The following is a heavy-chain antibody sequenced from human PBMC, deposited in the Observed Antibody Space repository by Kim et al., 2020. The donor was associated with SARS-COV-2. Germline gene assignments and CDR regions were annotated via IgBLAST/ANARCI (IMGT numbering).Heavy chain of an antibody. D-gene: IGHD3-10*01. V-gene: IGHV3-48*03. Sequence: GGSLRLSCAASGFTFSSYEMNWVRQAPGKGLEWVSYISSSGTTIYYADSVKGRFTISRDNAKNSLYLQMNSLRADDTAVYYCASSLGAMVRGNYMDVWGKGTTVTVSS. CDR3: ASSLGAMVRGNYMDV. CDR2: ISSSGTTI. J-gene: IGHJ6*03. CDR1: GFTFSSYE.